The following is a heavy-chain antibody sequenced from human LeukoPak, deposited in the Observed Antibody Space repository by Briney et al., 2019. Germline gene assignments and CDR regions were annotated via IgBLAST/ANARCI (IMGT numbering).Heavy chain of an antibody. V-gene: IGHV1-24*01. CDR1: GYTLTELS. D-gene: IGHD1-26*01. CDR2: FDPEDGET. Sequence: GASVKVSCKVSGYTLTELSMHWVRQAPGKGLEWMGGFDPEDGETIYAQKFQGRVTMTEDTSTDTAYMGLSSLRSEDTAVYYCATDPVGYYYYGMDVWGQGTTVTVSS. J-gene: IGHJ6*02. CDR3: ATDPVGYYYYGMDV.